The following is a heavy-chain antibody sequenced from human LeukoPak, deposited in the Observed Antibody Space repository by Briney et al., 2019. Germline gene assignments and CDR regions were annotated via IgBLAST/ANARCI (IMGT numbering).Heavy chain of an antibody. J-gene: IGHJ3*02. V-gene: IGHV3-30*18. CDR2: ISYDGSNK. Sequence: GGSLRLSCAASGFTFSSYGMHWVRQAPGKGLEWVAVISYDGSNKYYADSVKGRFTISRDNSKNTLYLQMNSLRAEDTAVYYCAKIAAAASSNAFDIWGQGTMVTVSS. D-gene: IGHD6-13*01. CDR1: GFTFSSYG. CDR3: AKIAAAASSNAFDI.